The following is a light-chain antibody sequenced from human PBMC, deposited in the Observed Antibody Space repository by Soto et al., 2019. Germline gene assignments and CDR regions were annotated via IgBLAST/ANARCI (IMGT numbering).Light chain of an antibody. CDR3: QQYSSYWT. Sequence: DIQMTQSPSSLSASVGDRVTITCRASQSITNWLAWYQQKPGKAPKLLIYDASSLESGVPSRFSGGGFGTEFTLTISSLQPDDFATYYCQQYSSYWTFGQGTKVDIK. V-gene: IGKV1-5*01. CDR2: DAS. J-gene: IGKJ1*01. CDR1: QSITNW.